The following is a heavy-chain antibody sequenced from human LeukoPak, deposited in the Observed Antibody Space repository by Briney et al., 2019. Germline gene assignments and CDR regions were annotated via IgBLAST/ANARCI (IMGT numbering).Heavy chain of an antibody. Sequence: SQTLSLTCSVSGDSISSGVYCWSWIRQPPGKGLEWIGYIYHGGNTYYNPSLKSRVTISVETSKNQFSLRLSSVTAADTAVYYCARKSTSGYSSSWYYFDYWGQGTLVTVSS. CDR3: ARKSTSGYSSSWYYFDY. D-gene: IGHD6-13*01. V-gene: IGHV4-30-2*01. J-gene: IGHJ4*02. CDR1: GDSISSGVYC. CDR2: IYHGGNT.